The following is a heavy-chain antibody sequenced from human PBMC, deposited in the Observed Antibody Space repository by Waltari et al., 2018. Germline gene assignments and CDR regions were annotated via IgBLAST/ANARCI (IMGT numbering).Heavy chain of an antibody. CDR3: ARGGGGYDKYYFDL. CDR1: GGSLSRPYY. D-gene: IGHD5-12*01. V-gene: IGHV4-30-4*01. J-gene: IGHJ4*02. Sequence: QVPLQESGPGPVKPSQTLTLPCNVSGGSLSRPYYWSWIRQSPGKGVEWIGYVYQSGSTLYNPTLNNRVTMSVDRSKNQFSLRLTSLTAADTAVYFCARGGGGYDKYYFDLWGQGTLVTVSS. CDR2: VYQSGST.